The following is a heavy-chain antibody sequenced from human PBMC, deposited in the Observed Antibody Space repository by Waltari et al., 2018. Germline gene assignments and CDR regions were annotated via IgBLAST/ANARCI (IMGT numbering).Heavy chain of an antibody. J-gene: IGHJ4*02. CDR1: GFTLGGYS. CDR3: ANDTRHYYGSGSLGHGAH. CDR2: ITSISSDI. Sequence: EVRLVESGGGLVKPGGALRLSCADSGFTLGGYSLSWGGQARGKGVGWVSVITSISSDIYYTDSVKGRATIARDNAKNALYLQRNRRRAEDTAVYYGANDTRHYYGSGSLGHGAHGGEGTRGT. D-gene: IGHD3-10*01. V-gene: IGHV3-21*01.